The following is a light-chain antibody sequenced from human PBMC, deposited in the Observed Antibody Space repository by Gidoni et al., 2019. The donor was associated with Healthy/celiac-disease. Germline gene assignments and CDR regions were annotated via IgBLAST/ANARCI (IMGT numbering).Light chain of an antibody. V-gene: IGKV3-20*01. Sequence: EIVLTQSPGTLSLSPGERATLSCRASQSVSSRYLAWYQQKPGQAPRLLIYGAASRATGIPDRFSGSGSGTDFTLTISSLEPEDFAVYYCQQYGSSPPKTFGQGTRLEIK. CDR2: GAA. CDR3: QQYGSSPPKT. J-gene: IGKJ5*01. CDR1: QSVSSRY.